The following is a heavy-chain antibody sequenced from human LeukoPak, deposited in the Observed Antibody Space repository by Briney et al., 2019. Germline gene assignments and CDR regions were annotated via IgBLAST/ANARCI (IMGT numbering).Heavy chain of an antibody. CDR2: INPSGGST. CDR3: ARDPGVICSGGSCYRYYYYGMDV. D-gene: IGHD2-15*01. J-gene: IGHJ6*02. CDR1: GYTFTSYY. Sequence: ASVKVSFKASGYTFTSYYMHWVRQAPGQGLEWMGIINPSGGSTSYAQKFQGRVTMTRDTSTSTVYMELSSLRSEDTAVYYCARDPGVICSGGSCYRYYYYGMDVWGQGTTVTVSS. V-gene: IGHV1-46*01.